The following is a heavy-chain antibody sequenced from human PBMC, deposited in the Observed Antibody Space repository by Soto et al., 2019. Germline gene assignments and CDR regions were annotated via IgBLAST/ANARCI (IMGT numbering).Heavy chain of an antibody. CDR1: GFTFGNAW. J-gene: IGHJ4*02. CDR2: TKSKTDGGTT. CDR3: TTDPFSGGYCSGGSCYFDY. D-gene: IGHD2-15*01. V-gene: IGHV3-15*01. Sequence: PGGSLRLSCAASGFTFGNAWVSWVRQAPGKGLEWVGRTKSKTDGGTTDYAAPVKGRFTISRDDSKNTLYLQMNSLKTEDTAVYYCTTDPFSGGYCSGGSCYFDYWGQGTLVTVSS.